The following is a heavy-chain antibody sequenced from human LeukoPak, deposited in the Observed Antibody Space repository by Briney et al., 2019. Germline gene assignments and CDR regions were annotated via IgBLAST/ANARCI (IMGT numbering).Heavy chain of an antibody. J-gene: IGHJ5*02. D-gene: IGHD3-22*01. Sequence: GGSLRLSCAASGFTFSSYGMHWVRQAPGKGLEWVAGIWYDGNNKYYADSVKGRFAISRDNAKNTLFLQMNSLRAEGTAVYYCARGGNSDSSGYKWFDPWGQGALVTVSS. CDR2: IWYDGNNK. V-gene: IGHV3-33*01. CDR1: GFTFSSYG. CDR3: ARGGNSDSSGYKWFDP.